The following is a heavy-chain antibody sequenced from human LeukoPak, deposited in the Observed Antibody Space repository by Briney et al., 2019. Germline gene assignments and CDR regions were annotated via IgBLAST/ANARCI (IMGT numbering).Heavy chain of an antibody. Sequence: ASVKVSCKASGDNLSRYTVTWVRLAPGQGLEWMGGIIPAFGIPNYAQKFQGRVTITADEISSTAYMELRSLRSDDTAVYFCAREADSTMVRGASFDQWGQGTLVTVSS. J-gene: IGHJ4*02. CDR1: GDNLSRYT. CDR2: IIPAFGIP. D-gene: IGHD3-10*01. V-gene: IGHV1-69*01. CDR3: AREADSTMVRGASFDQ.